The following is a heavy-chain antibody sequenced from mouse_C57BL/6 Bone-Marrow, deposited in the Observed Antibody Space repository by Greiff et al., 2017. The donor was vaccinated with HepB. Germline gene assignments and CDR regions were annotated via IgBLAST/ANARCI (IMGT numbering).Heavy chain of an antibody. CDR3: AVYGSSYYDAWFAY. CDR2: IHPSDSDT. Sequence: VQLQQPGAELVKPGASVKVSCKASGYTFTSYWKHWVKQRPGQGLEWIGRIHPSDSDTNYNQKFKGKATLTVDKSSSTAYMQLSSLTSEDSAVYYCAVYGSSYYDAWFAYWGQGTLVTVSA. D-gene: IGHD1-1*01. CDR1: GYTFTSYW. V-gene: IGHV1-74*01. J-gene: IGHJ3*01.